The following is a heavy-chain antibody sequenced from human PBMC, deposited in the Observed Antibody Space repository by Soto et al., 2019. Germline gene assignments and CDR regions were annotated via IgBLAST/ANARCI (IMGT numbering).Heavy chain of an antibody. V-gene: IGHV1-46*01. CDR3: ARDHVDTPMTNFDY. D-gene: IGHD5-18*01. CDR1: GYTFISYY. Sequence: QVQLVQSGAEVKKPGASVKVSCRASGYTFISYYIHWVRQAPGQGLEWMGLINPSDAYTDYAQKFQGRVTLTRDTSTSIVYMELRSLRSEYTAIYYCARDHVDTPMTNFDYWGQGTLVTVSS. J-gene: IGHJ4*02. CDR2: INPSDAYT.